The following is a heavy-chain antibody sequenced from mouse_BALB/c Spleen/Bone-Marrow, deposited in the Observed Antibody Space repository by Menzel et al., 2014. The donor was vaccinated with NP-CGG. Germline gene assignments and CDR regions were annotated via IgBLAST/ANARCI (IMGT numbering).Heavy chain of an antibody. V-gene: IGHV5-6-3*01. CDR2: INSNGGST. CDR3: ARIWAYYAMDY. CDR1: GFTFSSYG. Sequence: EVKLVESGGGLVQPGGSLKLSCAASGFTFSSYGMSWVRQTPDKRLVLVATINSNGGSTYYPDSVKGRFTISRDNAKNTLYLQMSSLKSEDTAMYYCARIWAYYAMDYWGQGTSVTVSS. D-gene: IGHD4-1*01. J-gene: IGHJ4*01.